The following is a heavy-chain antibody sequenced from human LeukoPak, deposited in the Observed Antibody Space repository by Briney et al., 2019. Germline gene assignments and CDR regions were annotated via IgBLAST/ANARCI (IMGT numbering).Heavy chain of an antibody. D-gene: IGHD5-24*01. V-gene: IGHV4-59*01. CDR3: AAGDKSPIQFDY. CDR1: GVSISSYY. CDR2: ILYSGST. J-gene: IGHJ4*02. Sequence: SSETLSLTCDVSGVSISSYYCTWIRQSPGKGLEWIGYILYSGSTNNNPSLKGRVTVSVDTSKNQFSLKLTSVTTADTAVYYCAAGDKSPIQFDYWGQGTLVTVSS.